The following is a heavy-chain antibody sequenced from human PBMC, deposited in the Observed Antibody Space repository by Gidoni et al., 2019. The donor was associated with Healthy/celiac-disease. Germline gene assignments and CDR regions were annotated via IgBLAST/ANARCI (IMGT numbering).Heavy chain of an antibody. CDR1: GYTFTGHY. J-gene: IGHJ4*02. CDR3: ARDEAYYDFWSGYNPGSYFDY. D-gene: IGHD3-3*01. Sequence: QVQLVQSGAEVKKPGASVKGSCKASGYTFTGHYMHWVRQAPGQGLEWMGWINPNSGGTTYAQKFQGRVTMTRDTSISTAYMELSRLRSDDTAVYYCARDEAYYDFWSGYNPGSYFDYWGQGTLVTVSS. V-gene: IGHV1-2*02. CDR2: INPNSGGT.